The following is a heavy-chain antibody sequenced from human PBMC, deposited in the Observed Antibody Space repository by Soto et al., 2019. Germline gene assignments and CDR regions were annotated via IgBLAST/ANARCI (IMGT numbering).Heavy chain of an antibody. D-gene: IGHD3-3*01. CDR1: GFTFSSYS. J-gene: IGHJ6*02. CDR2: ISSSSSYI. CDR3: ARDSDFWSGYYPYYYYGMDV. V-gene: IGHV3-21*01. Sequence: LRLSCAASGFTFSSYSMNWVRQAPGKGLEWVSSISSSSSYIYYADSVKGRFTISRDNAKNSLYLQMNSLRAEDTAVYYCARDSDFWSGYYPYYYYGMDVWGQGTTVTVSS.